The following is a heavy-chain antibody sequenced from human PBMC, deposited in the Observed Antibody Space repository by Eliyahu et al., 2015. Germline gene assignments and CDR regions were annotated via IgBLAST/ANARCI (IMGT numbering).Heavy chain of an antibody. V-gene: IGHV3-30*03. Sequence: QVQLVESGGGVVQPXRSXRLSCAASXFTFSSXGMHWVRQAPGKGVEWVAIISYDGINKYYADSVKGRFTISRDNSKNTLYLQMNSLTAEDTAVYYCAREGYCGGDCSPNYYGMDVWGQGTTVTVSS. D-gene: IGHD2-21*02. CDR1: XFTFSSXG. CDR2: ISYDGINK. J-gene: IGHJ6*02. CDR3: AREGYCGGDCSPNYYGMDV.